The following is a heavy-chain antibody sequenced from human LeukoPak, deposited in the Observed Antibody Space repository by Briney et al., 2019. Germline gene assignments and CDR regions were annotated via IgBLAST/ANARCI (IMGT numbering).Heavy chain of an antibody. J-gene: IGHJ4*02. V-gene: IGHV3-11*06. CDR1: GFTFSDYY. D-gene: IGHD4-17*01. CDR3: ARVTYGDYAPALDY. Sequence: GGSLRLSCAASGFTFSDYYMSWIRQAPGKGLEWLSYINPTSGYTPYADSVKGRFTISRDNAKNSLYLQMNSLRAEDTAVYYCARVTYGDYAPALDYWGQGTLVTVSS. CDR2: INPTSGYT.